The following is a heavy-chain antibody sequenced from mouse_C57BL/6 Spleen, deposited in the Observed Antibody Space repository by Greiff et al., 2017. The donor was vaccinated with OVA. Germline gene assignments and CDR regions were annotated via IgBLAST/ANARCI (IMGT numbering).Heavy chain of an antibody. CDR3: AREEANWGFAY. V-gene: IGHV5-4*01. J-gene: IGHJ3*01. D-gene: IGHD4-1*01. CDR1: GFTFSSYA. Sequence: EVKLMESGGGLVKPGGSLKLSCAASGFTFSSYAMSWVRQTPEKRLEWVATISDGGSYTYYPDNVKGRFTISRDNAKNNLYLQMSHLKSEDTAMYYCAREEANWGFAYWGQGTLVTVSA. CDR2: ISDGGSYT.